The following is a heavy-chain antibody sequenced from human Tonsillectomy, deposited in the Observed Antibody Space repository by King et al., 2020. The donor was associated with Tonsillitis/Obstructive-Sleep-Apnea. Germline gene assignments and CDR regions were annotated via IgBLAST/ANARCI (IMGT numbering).Heavy chain of an antibody. CDR1: GGSFSGYY. J-gene: IGHJ4*02. CDR3: ARGLPPRGYYRRPYFDY. CDR2: INHSGST. Sequence: VQLQQWGAGLLKPSETLSLTCAVYGGSFSGYYWSWIRQPPGKGLEWIGEINHSGSTNYNPSLKSRVTISVDTSKNQFSLKLSSVTAADTAVYYCARGLPPRGYYRRPYFDYWGQGTLVTVSS. V-gene: IGHV4-34*01. D-gene: IGHD3-3*01.